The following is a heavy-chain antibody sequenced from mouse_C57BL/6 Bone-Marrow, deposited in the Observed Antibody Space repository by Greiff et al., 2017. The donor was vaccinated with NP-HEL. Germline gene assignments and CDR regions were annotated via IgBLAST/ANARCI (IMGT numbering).Heavy chain of an antibody. CDR1: GYTFTSYG. CDR3: AKSSYYYGRDY. CDR2: IYPRSGNT. Sequence: VQLVESGAELARPGASVKLSCKASGYTFTSYGISWVKQRTGQGLEWIGEIYPRSGNTYYNEKFKGKATLTADKSSSTAYMELRSLTSEDSAVYFCAKSSYYYGRDYWGQGTTLTVSS. D-gene: IGHD1-1*01. J-gene: IGHJ2*01. V-gene: IGHV1-81*01.